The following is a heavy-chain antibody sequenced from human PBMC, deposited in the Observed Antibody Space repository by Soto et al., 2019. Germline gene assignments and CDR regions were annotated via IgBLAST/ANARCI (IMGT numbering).Heavy chain of an antibody. CDR2: ISGRGGST. CDR1: GFTFSSYA. J-gene: IGHJ4*02. CDR3: AKGYDYDDYPIDY. D-gene: IGHD4-17*01. V-gene: IGHV3-23*01. Sequence: EVQLLESGGGLVQPGGSLRCSCAASGFTFSSYAMSWVRQAPGKGLEWVSAISGRGGSTYYADSVKGRFTISRDNSKNTLYLQMNSLRAEDTAVYYCAKGYDYDDYPIDYWGQGALVTFSS.